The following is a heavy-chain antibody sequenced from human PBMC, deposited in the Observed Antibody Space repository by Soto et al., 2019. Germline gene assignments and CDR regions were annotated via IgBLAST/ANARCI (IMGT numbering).Heavy chain of an antibody. V-gene: IGHV3-30-3*01. CDR3: ARHLASTVITSACFDP. CDR1: GFSLSSHA. CDR2: ISYDGSTI. Sequence: QVQLVESGGGVVQPGRSLRLSCAASGFSLSSHAMHWVRQAPGKGLEWLSIISYDGSTIFYAHCVKGRFTISSDNSKYTLSPKMNSITADDTVVNFCARHLASTVITSACFDPWGQGTLVTVSS. J-gene: IGHJ5*02. D-gene: IGHD3-16*01.